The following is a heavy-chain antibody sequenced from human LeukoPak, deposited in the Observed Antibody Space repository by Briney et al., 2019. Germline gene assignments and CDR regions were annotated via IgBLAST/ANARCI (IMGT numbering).Heavy chain of an antibody. V-gene: IGHV3-30*02. Sequence: PGGSLRLSCAASGFTFSSYGMHWVRQAPGKGLEWVAFIRYDGSSKYYADSVKGRFTISRDNSKNTLYLQMNSLRAEDTAVYYCAKSAYYILTGYYRGPDYWGQGTLVTVSS. CDR1: GFTFSSYG. J-gene: IGHJ4*02. D-gene: IGHD3-9*01. CDR2: IRYDGSSK. CDR3: AKSAYYILTGYYRGPDY.